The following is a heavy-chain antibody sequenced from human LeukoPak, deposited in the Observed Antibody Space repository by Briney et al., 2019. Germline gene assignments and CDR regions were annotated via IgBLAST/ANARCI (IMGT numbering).Heavy chain of an antibody. CDR3: ARVFCSGGSCYSDY. CDR2: INTNTGNP. CDR1: GYTFTSYA. D-gene: IGHD2-15*01. V-gene: IGHV7-4-1*02. J-gene: IGHJ4*02. Sequence: RASVTVSCKASGYTFTSYAMNWVRQAPGQGLEWMGWINTNTGNPTYAQGFTGRFVFSLDTSVSTAYLQISSLKAEDTAVYYCARVFCSGGSCYSDYWGQGTLVTVSS.